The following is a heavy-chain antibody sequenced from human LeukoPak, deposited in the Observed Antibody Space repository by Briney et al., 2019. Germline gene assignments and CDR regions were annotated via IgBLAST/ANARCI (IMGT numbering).Heavy chain of an antibody. Sequence: KPSETLSLTCTVSGGSISSYYWSWIRQPPGKGLEWIGYIYYSGSTNYYPSLKSRVTISVDTSKNQFSLKLSSVTAADTAVYYCARLGITGTTSDAFDIWGQGTMVTVSS. CDR1: GGSISSYY. J-gene: IGHJ3*02. V-gene: IGHV4-59*08. CDR2: IYYSGST. D-gene: IGHD1-7*01. CDR3: ARLGITGTTSDAFDI.